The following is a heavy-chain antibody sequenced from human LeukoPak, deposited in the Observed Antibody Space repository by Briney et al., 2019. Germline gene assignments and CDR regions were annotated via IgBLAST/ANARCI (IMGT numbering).Heavy chain of an antibody. Sequence: ASVKVSCKASGYTFTDSYMDWVRQAPGQGLEWMGWINPNSGDTNYAQKFQGRVTMTRDTSISTAYMELSRLTSDGTAVYYCTRDINWNYGYWGQGTLVTVSS. D-gene: IGHD1-7*01. V-gene: IGHV1-2*02. CDR1: GYTFTDSY. CDR3: TRDINWNYGY. J-gene: IGHJ4*02. CDR2: INPNSGDT.